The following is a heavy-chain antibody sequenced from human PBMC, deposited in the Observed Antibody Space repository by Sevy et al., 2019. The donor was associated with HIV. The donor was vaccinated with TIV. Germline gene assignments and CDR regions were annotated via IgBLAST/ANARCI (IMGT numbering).Heavy chain of an antibody. CDR3: ARDREGALDY. Sequence: ASVKVSCKASGYTFSSYGISWVRQAPGQGLEWMGWISAYNGNTNYALKLQGRVTMTTDTSTSTAYMGLRSLRSDDTAVYYCARDREGALDYWGHGTLVTVSS. CDR1: GYTFSSYG. V-gene: IGHV1-18*04. J-gene: IGHJ4*01. D-gene: IGHD3-16*01. CDR2: ISAYNGNT.